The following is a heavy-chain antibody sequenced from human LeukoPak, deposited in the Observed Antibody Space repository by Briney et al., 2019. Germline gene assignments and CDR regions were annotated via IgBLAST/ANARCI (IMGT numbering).Heavy chain of an antibody. Sequence: GGSLRLSCAASGFTFSNFAMDWVRQAPGKGLEWVAVISYDGSNKYYADSVKGRFTISRDNSINTLYLRMNSLRTEDTAVYYCASPERVWGTYPLNWGQGTLVTVSS. CDR3: ASPERVWGTYPLN. J-gene: IGHJ4*01. CDR1: GFTFSNFA. V-gene: IGHV3-30*04. D-gene: IGHD3-16*02. CDR2: ISYDGSNK.